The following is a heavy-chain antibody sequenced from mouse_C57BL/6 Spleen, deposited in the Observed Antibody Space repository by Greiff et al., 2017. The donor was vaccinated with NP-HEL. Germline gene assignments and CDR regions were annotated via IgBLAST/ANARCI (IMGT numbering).Heavy chain of an antibody. CDR2: INPSTGGP. J-gene: IGHJ2*01. V-gene: IGHV1-42*01. CDR3: ARDERSYFDY. CDR1: GYSFTGYY. Sequence: EVQLQQSGPELVKPGASVKISCKASGYSFTGYYMNWVKQSPETSLEWIGEINPSTGGPPYNQKFKAKATLTVDKSSSTDYLQLKRLTSEDSAVYYCARDERSYFDYWGQGTTLTGSS.